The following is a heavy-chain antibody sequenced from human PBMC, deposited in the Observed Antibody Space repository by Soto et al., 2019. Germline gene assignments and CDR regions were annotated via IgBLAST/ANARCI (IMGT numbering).Heavy chain of an antibody. V-gene: IGHV1-69*02. J-gene: IGHJ6*03. CDR1: GGTFSSYT. D-gene: IGHD6-19*01. Sequence: SVKVSCKASGGTFSSYTISWVRQAPGQGLEWMGRIIPILGIANYAQKFQGRVTITADKSTSTAYMELSSLRSEDTAVYYCARASYSSGWQKYYYYYYMDVWGKGTTVTVSS. CDR3: ARASYSSGWQKYYYYYYMDV. CDR2: IIPILGIA.